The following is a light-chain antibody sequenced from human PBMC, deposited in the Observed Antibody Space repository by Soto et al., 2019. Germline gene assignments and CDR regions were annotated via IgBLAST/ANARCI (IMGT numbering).Light chain of an antibody. CDR2: DAS. Sequence: IVLTQSPATLSLSPGERTTLSCRASQSVSRYLAWYQQKPGQAPRLLIYDASNRATGVPARFSGSGSGTDFTLTISSLEPEDFAVYYCQQRSNWPITFGQGTRLEIK. J-gene: IGKJ5*01. CDR1: QSVSRY. CDR3: QQRSNWPIT. V-gene: IGKV3-11*01.